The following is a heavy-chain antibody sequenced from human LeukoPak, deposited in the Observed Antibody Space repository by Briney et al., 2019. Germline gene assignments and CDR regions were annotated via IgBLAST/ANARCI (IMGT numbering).Heavy chain of an antibody. Sequence: GGSLTLSCAASGFTLSSHAMSWVRQAPGKGRGWISTFSESSGSAHYADSGKGRFTISRDISKNTLYLQMNSLRAEDTAVYYCARDPSRSWWGYFDYWGQGALVTVSS. D-gene: IGHD6-13*01. J-gene: IGHJ4*02. CDR2: FSESSGSA. CDR1: GFTLSSHA. V-gene: IGHV3-23*01. CDR3: ARDPSRSWWGYFDY.